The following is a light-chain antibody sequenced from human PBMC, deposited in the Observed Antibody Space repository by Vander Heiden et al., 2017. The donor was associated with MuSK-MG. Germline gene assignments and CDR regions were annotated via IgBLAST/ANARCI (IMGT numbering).Light chain of an antibody. CDR1: QSISSY. Sequence: DIQMTQSPSSLSASVGDRVTITCRASQSISSYLNWYQQKPGKAPKLLIYAASSLQSGVPSRFSGSGSGTDFTLTISRLQPEDFATYYCQQSDSTPITFSQGTRLEIK. CDR3: QQSDSTPIT. J-gene: IGKJ5*01. CDR2: AAS. V-gene: IGKV1-39*01.